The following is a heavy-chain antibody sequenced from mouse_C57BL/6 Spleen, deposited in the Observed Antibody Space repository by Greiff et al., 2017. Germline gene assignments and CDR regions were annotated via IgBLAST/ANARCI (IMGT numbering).Heavy chain of an antibody. D-gene: IGHD1-1*01. V-gene: IGHV3-1*01. CDR1: GYSITSGYD. J-gene: IGHJ3*01. CDR2: ISYSGST. Sequence: DVMLVESGPGMVKPSQSLSLTCTVTGYSITSGYDWHWIRHFPGNKLEWMGYISYSGSTNYNPSLKSRISITHDTSKNHFFLKLNSVTTEDTATYYCARGGNYYGSSFAYWGQGTLVTVSA. CDR3: ARGGNYYGSSFAY.